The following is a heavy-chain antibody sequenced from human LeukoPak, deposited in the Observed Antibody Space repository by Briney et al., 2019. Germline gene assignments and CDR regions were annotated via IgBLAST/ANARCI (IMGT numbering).Heavy chain of an antibody. Sequence: GGSLRLSCVASGFTFSSYAMNWVRQAPGKGLEWVSYISSSSSTIYYAGSVKGRFTISRDNSKNTLYLQMDSLRPEDTAVYYCASLVGATDYWGQGTLVTVSS. CDR2: ISSSSSTI. CDR1: GFTFSSYA. V-gene: IGHV3-48*01. CDR3: ASLVGATDY. D-gene: IGHD1-26*01. J-gene: IGHJ4*02.